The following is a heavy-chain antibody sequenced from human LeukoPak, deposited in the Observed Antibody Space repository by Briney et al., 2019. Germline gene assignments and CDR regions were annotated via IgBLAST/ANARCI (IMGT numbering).Heavy chain of an antibody. CDR3: AKDRDDSDMYYFDY. Sequence: PGGSLRLSCAASGFTFSSYGMHWVRQAPGKGLEWVAFIRYDGSNKYYADSVKGRFTISRDNSKNTLYLQMNSLRAEDTAVYYCAKDRDDSDMYYFDYWGQGTLVTVSS. CDR1: GFTFSSYG. CDR2: IRYDGSNK. D-gene: IGHD2-21*02. J-gene: IGHJ4*02. V-gene: IGHV3-30*02.